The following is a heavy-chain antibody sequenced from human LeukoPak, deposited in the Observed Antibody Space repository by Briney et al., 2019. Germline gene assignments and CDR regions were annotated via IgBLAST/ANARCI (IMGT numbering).Heavy chain of an antibody. J-gene: IGHJ4*02. CDR1: GFTFSSYW. CDR3: ASNTGGDD. CDR2: TKPDGSEK. V-gene: IGHV3-7*02. D-gene: IGHD2-8*02. Sequence: PGGSLRLSCAASGFTFSSYWMTWVRQAPGRGLEWVANTKPDGSEKYYVDSVKGRFTISRDNAKSSLFLQMKSLRVEDTAVYYCASNTGGDDWGQGTLVTVSS.